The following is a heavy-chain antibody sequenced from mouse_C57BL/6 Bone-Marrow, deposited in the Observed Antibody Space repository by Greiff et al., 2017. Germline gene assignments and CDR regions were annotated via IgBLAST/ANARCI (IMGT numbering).Heavy chain of an antibody. CDR2: IHPNSGST. J-gene: IGHJ2*01. D-gene: IGHD1-1*01. CDR1: GYTFTSYW. Sequence: VQLQQPGAELVKPGASVKLSCKASGYTFTSYWMHWVKQRPGQGLEWIGKIHPNSGSTNYNEKFKSKATLTVDKSSSTAYMHLSSLTSEDSAVDDCARNYGSSAEDNWGQGTTLSVSS. CDR3: ARNYGSSAEDN. V-gene: IGHV1-64*01.